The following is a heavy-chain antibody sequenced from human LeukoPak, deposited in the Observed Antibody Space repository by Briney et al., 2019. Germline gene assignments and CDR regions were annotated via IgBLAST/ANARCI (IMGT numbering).Heavy chain of an antibody. V-gene: IGHV1-69*06. J-gene: IGHJ4*02. Sequence: ASVKVSCKASGGTFSSYAISWGRQAPGQGLEWMGGIIPIFGTANYAQKFQGRVTITADKSTSTAYMELSSLRSEDTAVYYCARGGNTVTSLFDYWGQGTLVTVSS. CDR3: ARGGNTVTSLFDY. D-gene: IGHD4-17*01. CDR1: GGTFSSYA. CDR2: IIPIFGTA.